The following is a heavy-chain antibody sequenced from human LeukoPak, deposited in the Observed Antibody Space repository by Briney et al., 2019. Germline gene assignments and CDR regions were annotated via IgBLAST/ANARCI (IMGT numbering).Heavy chain of an antibody. CDR3: ARSSIAARKWFDP. CDR1: GGSFSGYY. CDR2: INHSGST. Sequence: SETLSLTCAVYGGSFSGYYWSWIRQPPGKGLEWIGEINHSGSTNYNPSLKSRVTISVDTSKNQFSLKLSSVTAADTAVYYCARSSIAARKWFDPWGQGTLVTVSS. J-gene: IGHJ5*02. D-gene: IGHD6-6*01. V-gene: IGHV4-34*01.